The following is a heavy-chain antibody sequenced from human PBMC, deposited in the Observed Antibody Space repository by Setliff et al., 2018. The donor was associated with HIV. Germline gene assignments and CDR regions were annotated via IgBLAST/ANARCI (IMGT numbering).Heavy chain of an antibody. D-gene: IGHD3-3*01. CDR2: INPSGGST. CDR3: ARGDPASYYNFWSGYASETFDI. CDR1: GYTFTSYY. V-gene: IGHV1-46*01. Sequence: ASVKVSCKASGYTFTSYYMHWVRQVPGQGLEWMGIINPSGGSTSYAQKFQGRVTMTRDTSTSTVYMELSSLRSEDTAVYYCARGDPASYYNFWSGYASETFDIWGQGTMVTVSS. J-gene: IGHJ3*02.